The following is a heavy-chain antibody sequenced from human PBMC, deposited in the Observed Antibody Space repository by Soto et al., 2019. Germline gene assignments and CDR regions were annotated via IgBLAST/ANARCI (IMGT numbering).Heavy chain of an antibody. CDR1: GYAFSSYA. V-gene: IGHV1-3*05. CDR3: ARDGGDCGYRLIYYYYIGMDV. CDR2: INIGSGNT. Sequence: QVQLVQSGAEEKKPGASVKVSCKASGYAFSSYAMHWVRQAPGQRLEWMGWINIGSGNTEYSQNFQDRITITRDTSASTVYMELSSLRSKDTAVYYCARDGGDCGYRLIYYYYIGMDVWCQGTTVSFSS. J-gene: IGHJ6*02. D-gene: IGHD2-21*02.